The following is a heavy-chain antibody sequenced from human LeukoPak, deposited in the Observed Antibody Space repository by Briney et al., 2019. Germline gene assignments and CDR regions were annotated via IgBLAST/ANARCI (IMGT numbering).Heavy chain of an antibody. J-gene: IGHJ4*02. CDR3: ARAYYYGSGSYLNYFDY. Sequence: GGSLRLSCAASGFTVSRNYMSWVRQAPGKGLEWVSVIYSGGSTYYADSVKGRFTISRDNSKNTLYLQTNSLRAEDTAVYYCARAYYYGSGSYLNYFDYWGQGTLVTVSS. D-gene: IGHD3-10*01. CDR1: GFTVSRNY. CDR2: IYSGGST. V-gene: IGHV3-53*01.